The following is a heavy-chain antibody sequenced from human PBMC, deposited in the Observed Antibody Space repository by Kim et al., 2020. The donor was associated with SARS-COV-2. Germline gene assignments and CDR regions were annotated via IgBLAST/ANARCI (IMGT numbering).Heavy chain of an antibody. CDR2: ISFDGSNK. V-gene: IGHV3-30*04. CDR1: GFMFRSYA. J-gene: IGHJ4*01. CDR3: ASGWLGYCGGGTCYGFD. Sequence: GGSLRLSCAVSGFMFRSYAMHWVRQAPGKGLEWVAVISFDGSNKYYADSVKGRFTISRDNSKKTLYLQMSSLRAEDTAVYYCASGWLGYCGGGTCYGFD. D-gene: IGHD2-15*01.